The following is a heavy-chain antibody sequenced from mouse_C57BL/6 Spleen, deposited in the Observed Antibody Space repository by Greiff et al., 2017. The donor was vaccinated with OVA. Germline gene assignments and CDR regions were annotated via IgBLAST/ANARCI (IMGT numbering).Heavy chain of an antibody. D-gene: IGHD2-1*01. J-gene: IGHJ1*03. Sequence: VQLQQSGAELVRPGSSVKLSCKASGYTFTSYWMHWVKQRPIQGLEWIGNIDPSDSETHYNQKFKDKATLTVDKSSSTAYMQLSSLTSEDSAVYYCAGIYYGNYEWYFDVWGKGTTVTVSS. CDR1: GYTFTSYW. V-gene: IGHV1-52*01. CDR2: IDPSDSET. CDR3: AGIYYGNYEWYFDV.